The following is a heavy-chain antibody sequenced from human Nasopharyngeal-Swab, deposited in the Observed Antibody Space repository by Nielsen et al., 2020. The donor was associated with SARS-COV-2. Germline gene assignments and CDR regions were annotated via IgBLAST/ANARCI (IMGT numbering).Heavy chain of an antibody. D-gene: IGHD2-15*01. CDR3: ARHLRDGVVVAAPYYFDY. V-gene: IGHV4-31*03. J-gene: IGHJ4*02. CDR1: GGSISGGGCC. Sequence: SETLSLTCTVSGGSISGGGCCWSWIRQLPGKGLDWIGYIYYSGNTYHNPSLKSRVTISVDTSNNQFSLKLSSVTAADTAVYYCARHLRDGVVVAAPYYFDYWGQGTLVTVSS. CDR2: IYYSGNT.